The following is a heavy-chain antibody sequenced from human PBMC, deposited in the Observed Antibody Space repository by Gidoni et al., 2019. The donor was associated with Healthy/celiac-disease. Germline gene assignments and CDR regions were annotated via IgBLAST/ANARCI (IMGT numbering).Heavy chain of an antibody. CDR1: GVSFSSYG. CDR2: ISYDGSNK. V-gene: IGHV3-30*18. J-gene: IGHJ4*02. Sequence: QVQLVESGGGGVQPGRSLRLSCAASGVSFSSYGMHWVRQAPGKGREWVAVISYDGSNKYYADSVKGRFTISRDNSKNTLYLQMNSLSAEDTAVYYCAKDLSVDTAMVLDYWGQGTLVTVSS. CDR3: AKDLSVDTAMVLDY. D-gene: IGHD5-18*01.